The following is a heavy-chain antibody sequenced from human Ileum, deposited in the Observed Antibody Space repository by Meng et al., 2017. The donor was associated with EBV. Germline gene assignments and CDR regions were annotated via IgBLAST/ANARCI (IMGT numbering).Heavy chain of an antibody. CDR3: AKNGEKYFEY. Sequence: QGRLRGSGHGLGNPSGTLSSTCAVSGGSISFINWWSWVRQSPEKGLEWIGEMSDSGITHYNPSLKSRVTISADKSNNQFSLKLTSVTSADTAVYFCAKNGEKYFEYWGQGTLVTVSS. CDR2: MSDSGIT. J-gene: IGHJ4*02. V-gene: IGHV4-4*02. CDR1: GGSISFINW.